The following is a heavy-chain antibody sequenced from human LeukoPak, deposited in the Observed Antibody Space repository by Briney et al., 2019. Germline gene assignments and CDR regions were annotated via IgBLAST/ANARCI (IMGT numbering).Heavy chain of an antibody. J-gene: IGHJ4*02. D-gene: IGHD6-6*01. Sequence: SETLSLTCAVYGGSFSGYYWSWIRQPPGKGLGWIGEINHSGSTNYNPSLKSRGTISVYTSKNQFSLKLPSVTAPDTAVYYRAKLSIAARQGCGYGGKGTRVTFSS. CDR2: INHSGST. CDR3: AKLSIAARQGCGY. V-gene: IGHV4-34*01. CDR1: GGSFSGYY.